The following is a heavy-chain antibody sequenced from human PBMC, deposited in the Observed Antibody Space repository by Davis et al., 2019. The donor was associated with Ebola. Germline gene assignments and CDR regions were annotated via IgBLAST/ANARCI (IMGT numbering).Heavy chain of an antibody. J-gene: IGHJ5*01. CDR3: ARGARYVSGWFDY. D-gene: IGHD3-16*01. CDR2: IYYTGST. Sequence: SETLSLTCSVSGGSISSSYYYWGWIRQARQTPGKGLEWIGSIYYTGSTYYSPSLKGRVTISVDTSKNHFSLNLLSVTAADSAVYYCARGARYVSGWFDYWGQGTLVTVSS. V-gene: IGHV4-39*02. CDR1: GGSISSSYYY.